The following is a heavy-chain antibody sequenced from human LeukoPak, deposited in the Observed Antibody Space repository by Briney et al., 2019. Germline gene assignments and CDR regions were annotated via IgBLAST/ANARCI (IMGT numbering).Heavy chain of an antibody. J-gene: IGHJ4*02. Sequence: SETLSLTCAVYGGSFSGYYWSWIRQPPGKGLEWIGEINHSGSTNYNPSLKSRVTISVDTSKYQFSLKLSSVTAADTAVYYCARGDSSGWYGIGYWGQGTLVTVSS. V-gene: IGHV4-34*01. D-gene: IGHD6-19*01. CDR1: GGSFSGYY. CDR3: ARGDSSGWYGIGY. CDR2: INHSGST.